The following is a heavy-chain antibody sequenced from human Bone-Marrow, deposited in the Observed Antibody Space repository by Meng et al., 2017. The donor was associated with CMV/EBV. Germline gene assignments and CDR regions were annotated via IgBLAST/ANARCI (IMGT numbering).Heavy chain of an antibody. J-gene: IGHJ6*02. CDR3: ARIHYYYGMDV. CDR2: IGTAGDT. V-gene: IGHV3-13*01. CDR1: GFTFSSYD. Sequence: GGSLRLSCAASGFTFSSYDMRWVRQATGKGLEWVSAIGTAGDTYYPGSVKGRFTISRENAKNSLYLQMNSLRAGDTAVYYCARIHYYYGMDVWGQGTTVTVSS.